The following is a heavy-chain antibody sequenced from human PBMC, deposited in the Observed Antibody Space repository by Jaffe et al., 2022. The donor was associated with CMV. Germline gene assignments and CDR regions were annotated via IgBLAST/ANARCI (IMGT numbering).Heavy chain of an antibody. CDR3: GRQVMVEGSVNWFDP. J-gene: IGHJ5*02. CDR1: GDSINSYTNF. V-gene: IGHV4-39*01. D-gene: IGHD3-10*01. CDR2: IYHSGTT. Sequence: QVQLQESGPGLVKPSETLSLTCTVSGDSINSYTNFWGWIRQSPGKGLEWIGSIYHSGTTNYSPSLKSRVTISVDASKNQFSLKLSSVTAADAAIYYCGRQVMVEGSVNWFDPWGQGTLVTVSS.